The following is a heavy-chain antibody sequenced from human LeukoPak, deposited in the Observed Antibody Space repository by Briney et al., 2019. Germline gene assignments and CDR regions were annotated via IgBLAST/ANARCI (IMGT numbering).Heavy chain of an antibody. CDR3: ARDLIRLLEWLFDY. CDR2: INTDGSIL. Sequence: GGSLSLSCAASGFTFSNYWMHWVRQAPGKGLVWVSLINTDGSILTYADSVKGRVTISRDNARNTLYLQMNSLRAEDTAVYYCARDLIRLLEWLFDYWGQGTLVTVSS. CDR1: GFTFSNYW. D-gene: IGHD3-3*01. V-gene: IGHV3-74*01. J-gene: IGHJ4*02.